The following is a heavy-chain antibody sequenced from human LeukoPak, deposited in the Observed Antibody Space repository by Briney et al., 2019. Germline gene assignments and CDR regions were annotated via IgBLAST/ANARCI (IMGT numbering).Heavy chain of an antibody. CDR2: ICGPNT. J-gene: IGHJ4*02. Sequence: GGSLRLSCAASGFTFSSYAMSWVRQAPGKGLEWVTVICGPNTYYADSVKGRFTISRDAAKNTVYLQLNNLGAEDTAVYYCARDIRGPFDYWGQGTLVTVSS. D-gene: IGHD2-21*01. CDR3: ARDIRGPFDY. CDR1: GFTFSSYA. V-gene: IGHV3-23*01.